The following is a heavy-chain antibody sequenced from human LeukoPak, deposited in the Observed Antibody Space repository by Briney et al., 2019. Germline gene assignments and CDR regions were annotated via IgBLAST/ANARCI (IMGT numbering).Heavy chain of an antibody. J-gene: IGHJ4*02. CDR1: GDTFTKYD. D-gene: IGHD3-16*01. CDR3: ARARDRTLGDLHPFDS. V-gene: IGHV1-8*01. Sequence: GASVKVSCKASGDTFTKYDFNWVRQAPGQGPEWMGWMNPQSGARGLAPNFQGRADMTRDTSTSTAYMELNSLISEDTAVYYCARARDRTLGDLHPFDSWGQGTLVTVSS. CDR2: MNPQSGAR.